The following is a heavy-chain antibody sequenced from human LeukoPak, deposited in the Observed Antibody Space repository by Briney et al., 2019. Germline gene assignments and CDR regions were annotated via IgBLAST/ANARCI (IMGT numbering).Heavy chain of an antibody. D-gene: IGHD1-1*01. Sequence: PGGSLRLSRAVSGFTFSDARMSWVRQSPGKGLEWVGHIKRKTDGGTADYAAPVKGRFTISRDDSKNTLYLQINSLKTEDTSVYYCTTDGTTGTTLTPHDYWGQGTLVTVSS. CDR3: TTDGTTGTTLTPHDY. J-gene: IGHJ4*02. CDR2: IKRKTDGGTA. CDR1: GFTFSDAR. V-gene: IGHV3-15*01.